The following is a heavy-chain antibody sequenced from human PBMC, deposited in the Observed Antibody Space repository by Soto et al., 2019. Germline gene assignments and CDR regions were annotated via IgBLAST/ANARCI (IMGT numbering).Heavy chain of an antibody. V-gene: IGHV1-69*06. J-gene: IGHJ4*02. D-gene: IGHD2-21*02. CDR1: GSIFITYG. CDR2: IIPFLGKI. CDR3: ARETAHRGASGRPLLPQNFDS. Sequence: QVQLVQSGAEMKMPGSSVKVSCKTSGSIFITYGISWVRQAPGQGLEWMGGIIPFLGKINHAQIFQDRVTFTADKATCTVYLQRSDLISNDTAVYYCARETAHRGASGRPLLPQNFDSWGQGTLVTVSS.